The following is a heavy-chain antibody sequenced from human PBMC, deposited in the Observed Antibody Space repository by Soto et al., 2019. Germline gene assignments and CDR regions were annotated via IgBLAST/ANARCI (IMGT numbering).Heavy chain of an antibody. Sequence: ASVTVSCKASGYTFTSYYMQWVRQAPGQGLEWMGIINPSGGSTSYAQKFQGRVTMTRDTSTSTVYMELSSLRSEDTAVYYCARGGYEGPYYYYGMDVWGQGTTVTVSS. J-gene: IGHJ6*02. CDR2: INPSGGST. CDR3: ARGGYEGPYYYYGMDV. D-gene: IGHD5-12*01. CDR1: GYTFTSYY. V-gene: IGHV1-46*01.